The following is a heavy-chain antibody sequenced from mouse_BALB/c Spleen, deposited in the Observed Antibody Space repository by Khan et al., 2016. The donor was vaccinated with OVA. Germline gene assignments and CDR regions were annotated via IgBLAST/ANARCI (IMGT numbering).Heavy chain of an antibody. D-gene: IGHD1-1*01. CDR3: SKFTPDYYSMDY. CDR1: GFSLNSYG. CDR2: IWGDGST. Sequence: QVQLKESGPGLVAPSQSLSITCTVSGFSLNSYGVNWVRQPPGKGLEWLGVIWGDGSTNYHSALKSRLIISKDDSKSQVFLKLNSLQTDDTATYYCSKFTPDYYSMDYWGQGTSVTVSS. V-gene: IGHV2-3*01. J-gene: IGHJ4*01.